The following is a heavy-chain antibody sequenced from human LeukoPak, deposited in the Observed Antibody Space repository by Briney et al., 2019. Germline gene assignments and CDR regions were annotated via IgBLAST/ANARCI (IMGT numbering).Heavy chain of an antibody. CDR3: ATLTGYSSESWFDP. CDR1: GGSIGTYY. CDR2: IYYNGHT. J-gene: IGHJ5*02. Sequence: PSETLSLTCTVSGGSIGTYYWSWIRQPPGKGLEWIGYIYYNGHTDYNPSLRSRVTISVHTSKNQFSLKLSSVTAADTAVYYCATLTGYSSESWFDPWGQGILVTVSS. D-gene: IGHD3-9*01. V-gene: IGHV4-59*01.